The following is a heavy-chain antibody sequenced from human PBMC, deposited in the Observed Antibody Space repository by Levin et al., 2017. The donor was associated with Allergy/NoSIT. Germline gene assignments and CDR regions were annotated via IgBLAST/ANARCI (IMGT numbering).Heavy chain of an antibody. V-gene: IGHV3-9*01. J-gene: IGHJ6*02. CDR2: ISWNSGSI. Sequence: SLKISCAASGFTFDDYAMHWVRQAPGKGLEWVSGISWNSGSIGYADSVKGRFTISRDNAKNSLYLQMNSLRAEDTALYYCAKDMSGDFGRGVYYGMDVWGQGTTVTVSS. CDR1: GFTFDDYA. D-gene: IGHD3-3*01. CDR3: AKDMSGDFGRGVYYGMDV.